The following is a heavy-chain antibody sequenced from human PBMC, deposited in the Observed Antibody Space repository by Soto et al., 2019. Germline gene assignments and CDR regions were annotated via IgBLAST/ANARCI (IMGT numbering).Heavy chain of an antibody. CDR3: AKDQDDYIWGSYRPLDY. CDR1: GFTFSSYA. J-gene: IGHJ4*02. V-gene: IGHV3-23*01. D-gene: IGHD3-16*02. CDR2: ISGSGGSK. Sequence: GGSLRLSCAASGFTFSSYAMSWVRQAPGKGLEWVSAISGSGGSKYYADSVKGRFTISRDNSKNTLYLQMNSLRAEDTAVYYCAKDQDDYIWGSYRPLDYWGQGTLVTVSS.